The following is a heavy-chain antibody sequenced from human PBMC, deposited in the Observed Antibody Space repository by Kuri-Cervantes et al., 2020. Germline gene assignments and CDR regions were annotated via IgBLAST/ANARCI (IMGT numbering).Heavy chain of an antibody. CDR2: IIPIFGTA. D-gene: IGHD3-10*02. V-gene: IGHV1-69*06. J-gene: IGHJ6*02. CDR1: GGTFSSYA. Sequence: SVKVSCKASGGTFSSYAISWVRQAPGQGLEWMGGIIPIFGTANYAQKFQGRVTITADKSTSTAYMELRSLRSDDTAVYYCARRPVHGMDVWGQGTTVTVSS. CDR3: ARRPVHGMDV.